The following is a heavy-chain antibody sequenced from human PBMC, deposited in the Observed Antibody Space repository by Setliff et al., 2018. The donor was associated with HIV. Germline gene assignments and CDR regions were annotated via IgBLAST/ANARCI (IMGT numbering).Heavy chain of an antibody. D-gene: IGHD5-12*01. Sequence: KPSETLSLTCAVYGGSFSGYYWNWIRQPPGKGLEWIGEIIHSGGTNYNPSLKSRVTISVDTSNNQFSLKLSSVTAADTAVYYCARRSGYAEDYWGQGTLVTVSS. CDR2: IIHSGGT. CDR3: ARRSGYAEDY. V-gene: IGHV4-34*12. CDR1: GGSFSGYY. J-gene: IGHJ4*02.